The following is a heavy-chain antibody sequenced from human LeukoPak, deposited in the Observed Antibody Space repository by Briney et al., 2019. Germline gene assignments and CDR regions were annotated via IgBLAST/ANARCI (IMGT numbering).Heavy chain of an antibody. D-gene: IGHD3-10*01. CDR2: IIPILNIA. J-gene: IGHJ4*02. CDR1: GGTFSSYG. V-gene: IGHV1-69*04. Sequence: ASVKVSCKASGGTFSSYGIIWVRQAPGQGLEWMGRIIPILNIADYAQKFQGRATITADTSTSTAYMELSSLRSEDTAVYYCARVAGSSYDYWGQGTLVTVSS. CDR3: ARVAGSSYDY.